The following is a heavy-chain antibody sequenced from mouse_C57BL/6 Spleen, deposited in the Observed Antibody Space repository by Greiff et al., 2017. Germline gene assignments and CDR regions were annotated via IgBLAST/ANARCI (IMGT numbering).Heavy chain of an antibody. J-gene: IGHJ2*01. D-gene: IGHD2-4*01. V-gene: IGHV1-64*01. Sequence: QVQLQQPGAELVKPGASVKLSCKASGYTFTSYWMHWVKQRPGQGLEWIGMIHPNSGSTNYNEKFKSKATLTVDKSSSTSYMQLISLTSEDSAVYYCAQRGDYGNFDYWGQGTTLTVSS. CDR1: GYTFTSYW. CDR3: AQRGDYGNFDY. CDR2: IHPNSGST.